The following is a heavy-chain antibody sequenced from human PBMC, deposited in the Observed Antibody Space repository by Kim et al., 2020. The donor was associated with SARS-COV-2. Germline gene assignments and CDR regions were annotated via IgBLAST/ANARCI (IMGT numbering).Heavy chain of an antibody. Sequence: GGSLRLSCTASEFTFSSYWMSWVRQAPGKGLEWVANIKQDGSEKYYVDSVKGRFTISRDNAKNSLYLQMNSLRAEDTAVYYCAREDFWSGFAYWGQGTLVTVSS. V-gene: IGHV3-7*01. D-gene: IGHD3-3*01. CDR1: EFTFSSYW. J-gene: IGHJ4*02. CDR2: IKQDGSEK. CDR3: AREDFWSGFAY.